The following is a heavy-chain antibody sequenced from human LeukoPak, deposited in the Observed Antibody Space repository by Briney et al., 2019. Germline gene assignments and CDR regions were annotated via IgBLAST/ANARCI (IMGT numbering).Heavy chain of an antibody. J-gene: IGHJ3*02. D-gene: IGHD4-17*01. CDR1: VFTFTDYN. CDR2: ISSSGSTI. CDR3: ARKGYGQPPDAFDI. V-gene: IGHV3-11*04. Sequence: GGSLRLSCAASVFTFTDYNTSWICQTPGKGLEWVSYISSSGSTIYYADSVKGRFTISRDNAKNSLYLQMNSLRAEDTAVYYCARKGYGQPPDAFDIWGQGTMVTVSS.